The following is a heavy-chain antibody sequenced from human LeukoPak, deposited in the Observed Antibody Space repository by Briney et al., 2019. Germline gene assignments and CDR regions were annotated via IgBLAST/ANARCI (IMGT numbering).Heavy chain of an antibody. V-gene: IGHV4-34*01. Sequence: KPSETLSLTCAVYGGSFSGYYWSWIRQPPGKGLEWIGEINHSGSTNYNPSLKSRVTISVDTSKNQFSLKLSSATPADTAVYYCARLSGYYSPIDYWGQGTLVTVSS. J-gene: IGHJ4*02. CDR3: ARLSGYYSPIDY. D-gene: IGHD3-22*01. CDR2: INHSGST. CDR1: GGSFSGYY.